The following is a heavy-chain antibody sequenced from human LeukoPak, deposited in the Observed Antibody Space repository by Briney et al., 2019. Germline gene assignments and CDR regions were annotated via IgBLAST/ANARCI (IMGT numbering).Heavy chain of an antibody. D-gene: IGHD6-19*01. Sequence: PSETLSLTCNVSAGSISNYYWTWIRQPPGEGLEWIGYIYYSGSTNYNPSLKSRVTISVDTSKNQFSLKLSSVTAADTAVYYCARVAFSGWVAMIDYWGQGTLVTVSS. J-gene: IGHJ4*02. CDR2: IYYSGST. CDR1: AGSISNYY. V-gene: IGHV4-59*01. CDR3: ARVAFSGWVAMIDY.